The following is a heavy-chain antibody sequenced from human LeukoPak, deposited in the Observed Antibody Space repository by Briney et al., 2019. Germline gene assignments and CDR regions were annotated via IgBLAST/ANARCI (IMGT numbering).Heavy chain of an antibody. CDR2: IYYNGST. CDR1: GGSISSYY. V-gene: IGHV4-59*01. CDR3: PRGQPEEQWLVVGNWFDP. J-gene: IGHJ5*02. Sequence: SETLSLTCTVSGGSISSYYWSWIRQPPGKGLEWIGYIYYNGSTNYNPSLKSRGTISVATFPHMFSLTLRSVTAADTDVYYWPRGQPEEQWLVVGNWFDPWGQGTLVTVSS. D-gene: IGHD6-19*01.